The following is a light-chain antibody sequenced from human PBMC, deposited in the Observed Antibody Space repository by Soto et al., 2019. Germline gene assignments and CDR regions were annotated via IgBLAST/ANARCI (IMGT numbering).Light chain of an antibody. Sequence: QSALTQPASVSGSPGQSITISCTGTSSDVGNFVSWYRQHPGKAPKLMIYDVSSRPSGISDRFSGSKSGNTASLTISGLQSEDEADYYCCIYTGTTYPWVFGGGTKLTVL. CDR2: DVS. V-gene: IGLV2-14*01. CDR1: SSDVGNF. CDR3: CIYTGTTYPWV. J-gene: IGLJ3*02.